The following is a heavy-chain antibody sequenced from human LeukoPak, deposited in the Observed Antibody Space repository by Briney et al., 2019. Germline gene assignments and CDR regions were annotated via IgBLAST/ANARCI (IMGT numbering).Heavy chain of an antibody. CDR1: GGSISSYY. CDR3: ARDQGGVGY. D-gene: IGHD3-16*01. CDR2: IYDSGST. V-gene: IGHV4-59*12. Sequence: SETLSLTCTVSGGSISSYYWSWIRQPPGKGLEWIGYIYDSGSTNYNLSLKSRVTISVDTSKNQFYLNLISGTSCDTAVYYCARDQGGVGYWGQGTLVTVSS. J-gene: IGHJ4*02.